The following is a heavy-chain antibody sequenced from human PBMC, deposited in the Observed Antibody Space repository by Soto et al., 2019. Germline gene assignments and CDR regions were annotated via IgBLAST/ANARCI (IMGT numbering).Heavy chain of an antibody. Sequence: QVQLVQSGAEVKKPGASVKVSCKVSGYTLTDLSMHWVRQAPGKGLEWLGGFDPEDGETIYAQKFQGRVTMTEDTSTDTAYMELSSLRSEDTAVYYCATDQPRGYDYVFSFDYWGQGTLVTVSS. J-gene: IGHJ4*02. V-gene: IGHV1-24*01. CDR1: GYTLTDLS. CDR2: FDPEDGET. CDR3: ATDQPRGYDYVFSFDY. D-gene: IGHD5-12*01.